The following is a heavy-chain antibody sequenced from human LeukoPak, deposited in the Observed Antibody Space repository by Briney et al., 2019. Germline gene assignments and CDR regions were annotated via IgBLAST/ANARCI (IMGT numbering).Heavy chain of an antibody. V-gene: IGHV3-23*01. D-gene: IGHD1-14*01. J-gene: IGHJ4*02. CDR1: GFTFSSYG. CDR2: ISGSGGST. CDR3: AKDVRTKRPPPEGFDY. Sequence: GTLRLSCAASGFTFSSYGMSWVRQAPGKGLEWVSAISGSGGSTYYADSVKGQFTISRDNSKNTLYLQMNSLGAEDTAVYYYAKDVRTKRPPPEGFDYWGQGTLVTVSS.